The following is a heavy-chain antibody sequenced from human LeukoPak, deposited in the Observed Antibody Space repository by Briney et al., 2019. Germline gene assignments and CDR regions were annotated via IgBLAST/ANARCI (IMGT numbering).Heavy chain of an antibody. V-gene: IGHV3-48*04. D-gene: IGHD3-10*01. CDR2: ISSSSSTI. Sequence: GGSLRLSCAASGFTFTRYSMTWVRQAPGKGLEWVSYISSSSSTIHYADSVKGRFTISRDNTKNSLYLQMNSLRAEDTAVYYCAKDQNSYGSGSSDYWGQGTLLTVSS. CDR1: GFTFTRYS. CDR3: AKDQNSYGSGSSDY. J-gene: IGHJ4*02.